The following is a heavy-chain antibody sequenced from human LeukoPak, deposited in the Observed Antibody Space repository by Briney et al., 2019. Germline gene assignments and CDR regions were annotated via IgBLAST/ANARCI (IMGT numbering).Heavy chain of an antibody. V-gene: IGHV1-8*03. CDR1: GYTFTSYD. Sequence: ASVKVSCKASGYTFTSYDINWVRQATGQGLEWMGWMNPNSGNTGYAQKFQGRVTITRNTSISAAYMELSSLRSEDTAVYYCARGRPFLRRFDYWGQGTLVTVSS. CDR3: ARGRPFLRRFDY. J-gene: IGHJ4*02. CDR2: MNPNSGNT. D-gene: IGHD3-16*01.